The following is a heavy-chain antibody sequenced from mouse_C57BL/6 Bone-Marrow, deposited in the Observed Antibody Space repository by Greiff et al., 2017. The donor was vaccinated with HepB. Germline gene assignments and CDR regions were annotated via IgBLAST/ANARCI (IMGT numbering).Heavy chain of an antibody. CDR3: ARHLDYDYGYAMDY. D-gene: IGHD2-4*01. J-gene: IGHJ4*01. CDR2: INSDGGST. Sequence: DVKLVESGGGLVQPGESLKLSCESNEYEFPSHDMSWVRKTPEKRLELVAAINSDGGSTYYPDTMERRFIISRDNTKKTLYLQMSSLRSEDTALYYCARHLDYDYGYAMDYWGQGTSVTVSS. CDR1: EYEFPSHD. V-gene: IGHV5-2*01.